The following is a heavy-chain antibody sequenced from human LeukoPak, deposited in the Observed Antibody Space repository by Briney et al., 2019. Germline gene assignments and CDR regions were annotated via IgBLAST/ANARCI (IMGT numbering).Heavy chain of an antibody. J-gene: IGHJ4*02. CDR1: GYTLTELS. D-gene: IGHD3-22*01. CDR2: FDPEDGET. CDR3: ATKTYYYDSSGYFSLPDY. Sequence: ASVKASCKVSGYTLTELSMHWVRQAPGKGLEWMGGFDPEDGETIYAQKFQGRVTMTEDTSTDTAYMELSSLRSEDTAVYYCATKTYYYDSSGYFSLPDYWGQGTLVTVSS. V-gene: IGHV1-24*01.